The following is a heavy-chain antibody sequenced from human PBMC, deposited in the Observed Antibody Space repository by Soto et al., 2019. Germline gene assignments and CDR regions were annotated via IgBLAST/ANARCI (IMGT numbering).Heavy chain of an antibody. CDR1: GFSLSSSEVN. CDR2: IYRDDDK. Sequence: PTLVNPTQTLTLTCTFSGFSLSSSEVNVGWIRQPPGKALEWLAVIYRDDDKRYSPSLKSRLTVTKDTSKNQVVLTMTNMDPVDTATYYCAHRHPGNWFDPWGQGTLVTVSS. V-gene: IGHV2-5*02. CDR3: AHRHPGNWFDP. J-gene: IGHJ5*02.